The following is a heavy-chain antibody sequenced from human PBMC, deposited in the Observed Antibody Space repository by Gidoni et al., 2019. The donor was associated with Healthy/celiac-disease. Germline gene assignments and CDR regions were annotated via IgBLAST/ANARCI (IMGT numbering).Heavy chain of an antibody. CDR2: IYYSGST. D-gene: IGHD5-18*01. CDR3: ARLTRGGYSYGESNFDY. J-gene: IGHJ4*02. Sequence: QVQLQESGPGLVKPSETLSLTCTVSGGSISSYYWSWIRQPPGKGLEWIGYIYYSGSTNYNPSLKSRVTISVDTSKNQFSLKLSSVTAADTAVYYCARLTRGGYSYGESNFDYWGQGTLVTVSS. CDR1: GGSISSYY. V-gene: IGHV4-59*01.